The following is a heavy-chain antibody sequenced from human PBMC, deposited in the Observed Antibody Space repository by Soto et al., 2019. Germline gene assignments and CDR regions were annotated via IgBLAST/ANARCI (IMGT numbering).Heavy chain of an antibody. CDR2: IYYSGST. Sequence: SETLSLTCTVSGGSISSYYWSWIRQPPGKGLEWIGYIYYSGSTNYNPSLKSRVTISVDTSKNQFSLKLSSVTAADTAVYYCASYDFWRGYPYDWGQGTPVTVSS. CDR1: GGSISSYY. D-gene: IGHD3-3*01. CDR3: ASYDFWRGYPYD. V-gene: IGHV4-59*01. J-gene: IGHJ4*02.